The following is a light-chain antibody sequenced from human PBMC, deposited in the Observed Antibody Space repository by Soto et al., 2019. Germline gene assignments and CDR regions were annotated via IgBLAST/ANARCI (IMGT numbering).Light chain of an antibody. CDR1: QGIRND. J-gene: IGKJ1*01. CDR3: LQDVNFPRT. CDR2: AAS. V-gene: IGKV1-6*01. Sequence: AIHLTQSPSSLSASVGDRVTITCRADQGIRNDLCWYQQKPGKAPKLLIWAASNLQTGVPSRFSGSGSGTDFTLTISSLQPEDSATYYCLQDVNFPRTFGQGTKVEI.